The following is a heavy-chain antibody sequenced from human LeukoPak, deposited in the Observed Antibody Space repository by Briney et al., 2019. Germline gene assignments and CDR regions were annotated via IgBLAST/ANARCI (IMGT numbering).Heavy chain of an antibody. CDR3: ARGGDSSGEPSNFDY. Sequence: ASVKVSCKASGYTFASYDINWVRQATGQGLEWMGWMNPNSGNTGYAQKFQGRVTMTRNTSISTAYMELSSLRSEDTAVYYCARGGDSSGEPSNFDYWGQGTLVTVSS. CDR2: MNPNSGNT. J-gene: IGHJ4*02. D-gene: IGHD6-19*01. CDR1: GYTFASYD. V-gene: IGHV1-8*01.